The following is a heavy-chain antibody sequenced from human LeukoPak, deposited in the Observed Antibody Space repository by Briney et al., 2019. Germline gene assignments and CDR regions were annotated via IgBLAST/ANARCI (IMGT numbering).Heavy chain of an antibody. V-gene: IGHV1-2*02. CDR2: INPNSGGT. Sequence: GASVKVSCKASGYTFTGYYMHWVRQAPGQGLEWMGWINPNSGGTNYAQKFQGRVTMTRDTSISTAYMELSRLRSGDTAAYYCARDHPGEPAAIKAFDIWGQGTMVTVSS. D-gene: IGHD2-2*02. CDR1: GYTFTGYY. J-gene: IGHJ3*02. CDR3: ARDHPGEPAAIKAFDI.